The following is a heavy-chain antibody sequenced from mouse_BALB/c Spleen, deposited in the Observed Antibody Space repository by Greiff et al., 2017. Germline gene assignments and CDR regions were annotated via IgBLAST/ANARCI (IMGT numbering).Heavy chain of an antibody. CDR1: GFSLTGYG. D-gene: IGHD1-3*01. Sequence: VQLVESGPGLVAPSQSLSITCTVSGFSLTGYGVNWVRQPPGKGLEWLGMIWGDGSTDYNSALKSRLSISKDNSKSQVFLKMNSLQTDDTARYYCARVKGRGGGPFAYWGQGTLVTVSA. J-gene: IGHJ3*01. V-gene: IGHV2-6-7*01. CDR2: IWGDGST. CDR3: ARVKGRGGGPFAY.